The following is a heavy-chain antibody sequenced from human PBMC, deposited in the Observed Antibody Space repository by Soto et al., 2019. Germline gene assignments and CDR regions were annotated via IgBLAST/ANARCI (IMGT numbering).Heavy chain of an antibody. V-gene: IGHV1-69*02. CDR2: VIPMVDMS. Sequence: QVQLVQSGAEVKKPGSSVKVSCTASGDIFTFYSINWVRQAPGQGLEWMGRVIPMVDMSDYAQKFQGRVTINADKSTNTVYMILSRLRSEDTAFYYCATKYGSGSAHFDYWGQGALVTVSS. J-gene: IGHJ4*02. CDR1: GDIFTFYS. D-gene: IGHD3-10*01. CDR3: ATKYGSGSAHFDY.